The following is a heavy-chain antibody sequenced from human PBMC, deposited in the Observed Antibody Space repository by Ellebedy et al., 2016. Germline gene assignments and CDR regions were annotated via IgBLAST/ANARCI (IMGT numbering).Heavy chain of an antibody. Sequence: SETLSLTXAVYGGSFSDYYWAWIRQSPGKGLEWIGEIIQSGSANYNPSLKSRVTISLDTSKSQSSLNLRSVTAADTALYFCARGTGGGNFDYWGQGTLVTVSS. V-gene: IGHV4-34*01. CDR1: GGSFSDYY. J-gene: IGHJ4*02. D-gene: IGHD2-8*02. CDR3: ARGTGGGNFDY. CDR2: IIQSGSA.